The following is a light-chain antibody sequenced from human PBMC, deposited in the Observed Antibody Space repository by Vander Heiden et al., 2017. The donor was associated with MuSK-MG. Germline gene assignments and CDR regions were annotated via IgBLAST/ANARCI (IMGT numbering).Light chain of an antibody. CDR3: QSYDSRLSSWV. CDR2: GNS. Sequence: QAVLTQPPSVSGAPGQRVTISCTGRSSNVGAAYDVNWYQQLPGTVPKLLIFGNSNRPSGGPARFSGSKSGTSASRATTGLRAEEEADYYCQSYDSRLSSWVFGGGTKRTVL. J-gene: IGLJ3*02. V-gene: IGLV1-40*01. CDR1: SSNVGAAYD.